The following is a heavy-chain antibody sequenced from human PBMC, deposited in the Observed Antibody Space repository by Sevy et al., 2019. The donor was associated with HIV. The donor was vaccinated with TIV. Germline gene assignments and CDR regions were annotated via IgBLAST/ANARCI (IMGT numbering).Heavy chain of an antibody. D-gene: IGHD3-10*01. J-gene: IGHJ4*02. Sequence: ASVKVSCKVSGYTLTELSMHWVRQAPGKGLGWMGGFDPEDGETIYAQKFQGRVTMTEDTSTDTAYMELSSLRSEDTAVYYCATGLYYYGSGSFDYWGQGTLVTVSS. CDR1: GYTLTELS. CDR3: ATGLYYYGSGSFDY. V-gene: IGHV1-24*01. CDR2: FDPEDGET.